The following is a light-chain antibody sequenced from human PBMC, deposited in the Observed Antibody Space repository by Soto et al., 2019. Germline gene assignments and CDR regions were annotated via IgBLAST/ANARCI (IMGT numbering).Light chain of an antibody. V-gene: IGLV2-8*01. CDR3: GSYADSNNYV. Sequence: SALTQPPSASGSPGQSVTISCTGTSSDVGSYNYVSWYQHHPGKAPKVMIYEVNKRPSGVPDRFSGSKSGNTASLTVSGLQAEDEADYYCGSYADSNNYVFGTGTKVTVL. J-gene: IGLJ1*01. CDR1: SSDVGSYNY. CDR2: EVN.